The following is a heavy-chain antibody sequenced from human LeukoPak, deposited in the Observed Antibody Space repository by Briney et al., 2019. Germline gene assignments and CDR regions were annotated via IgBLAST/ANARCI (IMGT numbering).Heavy chain of an antibody. Sequence: GGSLRLSCAASGFTFSNAWMSWARQAPGKGLEWVGRIKSKTDGETTDYAAPVKGRFTSSRDDSKNTLYLQMNSLKTEDTAVYYCTTEGYYDSAAFDIWGQGTMVTVSS. CDR1: GFTFSNAW. D-gene: IGHD3-22*01. CDR2: IKSKTDGETT. J-gene: IGHJ3*02. V-gene: IGHV3-15*01. CDR3: TTEGYYDSAAFDI.